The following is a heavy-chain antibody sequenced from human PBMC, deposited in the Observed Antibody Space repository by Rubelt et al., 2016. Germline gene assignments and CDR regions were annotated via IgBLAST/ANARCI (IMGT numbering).Heavy chain of an antibody. J-gene: IGHJ5*02. D-gene: IGHD6-13*01. V-gene: IGHV4-38-2*02. CDR1: GYSINSGYY. Sequence: QVQLQESGPGLVKPSETLSLTCTVSGYSINSGYYWGWIRQPPGKGLEWIGSIYYSGSTYYNPSLKSRVTISVDTSKNHVSLKLSSVTAEDTAVYYCARDVGGAAAGTWAWGQGTLVTVSS. CDR3: ARDVGGAAAGTWA. CDR2: IYYSGST.